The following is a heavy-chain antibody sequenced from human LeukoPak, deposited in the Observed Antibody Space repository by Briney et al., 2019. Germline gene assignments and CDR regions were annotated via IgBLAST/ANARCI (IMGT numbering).Heavy chain of an antibody. Sequence: GGSLRLSCAASGFTFSSYEMNWVRQAPGKGLVWVSRINSDGRSTNYADSVKGRFTISRDNAKNTLYLQMNSLRAEDTAVYYCTRFLYYYDSSTYHDYFDYWGQGTLVTVSS. CDR1: GFTFSSYE. J-gene: IGHJ4*02. V-gene: IGHV3-74*01. CDR3: TRFLYYYDSSTYHDYFDY. D-gene: IGHD3-22*01. CDR2: INSDGRST.